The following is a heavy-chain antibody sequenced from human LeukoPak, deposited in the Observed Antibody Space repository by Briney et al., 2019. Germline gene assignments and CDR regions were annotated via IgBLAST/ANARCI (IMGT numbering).Heavy chain of an antibody. CDR1: GFILSSYG. V-gene: IGHV3-33*01. D-gene: IGHD3-22*01. Sequence: PGGSLRLSCAASGFILSSYGMHWVRQAPGKGLEWVAVIWYDRSNKQYADSVKGRFTISRDNSKNTLYLEMNSLRAEDTAVYYCARSYDSSGYYFRTVEYWGQGTLVTVSS. CDR2: IWYDRSNK. J-gene: IGHJ4*02. CDR3: ARSYDSSGYYFRTVEY.